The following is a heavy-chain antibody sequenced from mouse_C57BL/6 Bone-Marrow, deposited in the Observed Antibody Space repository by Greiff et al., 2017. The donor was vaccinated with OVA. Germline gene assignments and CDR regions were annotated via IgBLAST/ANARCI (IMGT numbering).Heavy chain of an antibody. D-gene: IGHD1-1*01. CDR1: GFSLTSYG. CDR2: IWRGGST. V-gene: IGHV2-5*01. Sequence: QVQLKESGPGLVQPSQSLSITCTVSGFSLTSYGIHWVRQSPGKGLEWLGVIWRGGSTDYNAAFMSRLSITKDNSKSQVFFKMNSLQADDTAIYYCAKITTVPSYAMDYWGQGTSVTVSS. J-gene: IGHJ4*01. CDR3: AKITTVPSYAMDY.